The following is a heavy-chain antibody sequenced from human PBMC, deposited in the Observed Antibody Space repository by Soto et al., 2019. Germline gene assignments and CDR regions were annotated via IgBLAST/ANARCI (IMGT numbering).Heavy chain of an antibody. CDR1: GYTFTGYY. V-gene: IGHV1-2*04. CDR3: ARDHSPTFTVTTLYNFRYYYGMDV. CDR2: INPNSGGT. Sequence: GASVKVSCKASGYTFTGYYMHWVRQAPGQGLEWMGWINPNSGGTNYAQKFQGWVTMTRDTSISTAYMELSRLRSDDTAVYYCARDHSPTFTVTTLYNFRYYYGMDVWGQGTTVTVSS. D-gene: IGHD4-17*01. J-gene: IGHJ6*02.